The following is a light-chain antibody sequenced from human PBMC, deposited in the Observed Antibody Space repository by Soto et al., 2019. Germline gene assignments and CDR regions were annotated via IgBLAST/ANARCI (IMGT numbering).Light chain of an antibody. Sequence: AVRMTQSPSSLSASTRDRVTIPCRPSQGISSYLAWYQQKPGKAPKLLIYAASTLQSGVPSRFSGSGSGTDFTLTISSLQPEDFATYYCQQSYSTPRITFGQGTRLEIK. CDR1: QGISSY. CDR3: QQSYSTPRIT. CDR2: AAS. J-gene: IGKJ5*01. V-gene: IGKV1-8*01.